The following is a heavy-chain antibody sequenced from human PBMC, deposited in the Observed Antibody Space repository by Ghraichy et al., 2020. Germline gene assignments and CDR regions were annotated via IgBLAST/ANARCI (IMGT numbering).Heavy chain of an antibody. D-gene: IGHD3-9*01. V-gene: IGHV3-33*01. J-gene: IGHJ4*02. CDR2: IWYDGSNK. CDR1: GFTFSSYG. CDR3: ARGPILTGYWLTDLDY. Sequence: GGSLRLSCAASGFTFSSYGMHWVRQAPGKGLEWVAVIWYDGSNKYYADSVKGRFTISRDNSKNTLYLQMNSLRAEDTAVYYCARGPILTGYWLTDLDYWGQGTLVTVSS.